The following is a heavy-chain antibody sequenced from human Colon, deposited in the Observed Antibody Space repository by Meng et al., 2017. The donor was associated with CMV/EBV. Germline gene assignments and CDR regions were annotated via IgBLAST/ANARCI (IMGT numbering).Heavy chain of an antibody. V-gene: IGHV3-21*06. CDR1: GFTFSSYS. Sequence: LKISCAASGFTFSSYSMNWVRQAPGKGLEWVSSISTSSDIYYADSVRGRFTLSRDNAKNLVYLQMHSLTAEDTAVYYCARGWPPDYWGQGTLVTVSS. CDR3: ARGWPPDY. CDR2: ISTSSDI. J-gene: IGHJ4*02. D-gene: IGHD6-13*01.